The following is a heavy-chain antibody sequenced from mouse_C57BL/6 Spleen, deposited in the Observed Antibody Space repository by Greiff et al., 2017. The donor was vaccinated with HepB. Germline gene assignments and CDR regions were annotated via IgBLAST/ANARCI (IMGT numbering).Heavy chain of an antibody. D-gene: IGHD2-4*01. V-gene: IGHV1-54*01. Sequence: QVQLQQSGAELVRPGTSVKVSCKASGYAFTNYLIEWVQQRPGQGLEWIGVINPGSGGTNYNEKFKGKATLTADKSSSTAYMQLSSLTSEDSAVYFCARGGDYDPYYAMDYWGQGTSVTVSS. CDR2: INPGSGGT. J-gene: IGHJ4*01. CDR1: GYAFTNYL. CDR3: ARGGDYDPYYAMDY.